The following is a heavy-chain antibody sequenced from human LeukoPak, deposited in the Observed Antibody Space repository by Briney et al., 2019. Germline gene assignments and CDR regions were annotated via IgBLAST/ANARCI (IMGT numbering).Heavy chain of an antibody. J-gene: IGHJ5*02. CDR3: AKVAVRGVISPWFDP. Sequence: GGSLRLSCATSGFTFSRYAMSWVRQAPGKGLEWVAVISYDGSNKYYADSVKGRFTISRDNSKNTLYLQMNSLRAEDTAVYYCAKVAVRGVISPWFDPWGQGTLVTVSS. V-gene: IGHV3-30*18. D-gene: IGHD3-10*01. CDR1: GFTFSRYA. CDR2: ISYDGSNK.